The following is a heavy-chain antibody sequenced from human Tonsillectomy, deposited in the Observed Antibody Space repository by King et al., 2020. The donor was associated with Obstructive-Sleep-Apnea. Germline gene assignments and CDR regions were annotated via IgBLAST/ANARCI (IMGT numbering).Heavy chain of an antibody. V-gene: IGHV3-30*18. J-gene: IGHJ4*02. CDR3: AKEVNDVLTGYYNFDY. CDR2: ISYDGNNK. Sequence: QLVQSGGGVVQPGRSLRLSCAASGFTFRGYGMHWVRQAPGKGLEWVAVISYDGNNKYYADSVKGRFTISRDNSKNTLYLQMNGLRAEDTAVYYCAKEVNDVLTGYYNFDYWGQGTLVTVSS. D-gene: IGHD3-9*01. CDR1: GFTFRGYG.